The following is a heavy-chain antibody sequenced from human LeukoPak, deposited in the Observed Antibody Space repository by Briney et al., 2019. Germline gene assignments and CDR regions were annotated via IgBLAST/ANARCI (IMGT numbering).Heavy chain of an antibody. D-gene: IGHD3-22*01. J-gene: IGHJ3*02. Sequence: SETLSLTCAVSGGSISSGGYYWSWIRQPPGKGLEWIGEINHSGSTNYNPSLKSRVTISVDTSKNQFSLKLSSVTAADTAVYYCARGLRVAMIVVVITTGAFDIWGQGTMVTVSS. CDR2: INHSGST. CDR3: ARGLRVAMIVVVITTGAFDI. V-gene: IGHV4-34*01. CDR1: GGSISSGGYY.